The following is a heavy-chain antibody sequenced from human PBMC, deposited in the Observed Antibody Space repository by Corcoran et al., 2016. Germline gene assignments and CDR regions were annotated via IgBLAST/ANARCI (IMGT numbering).Heavy chain of an antibody. CDR1: GSSISSSSYY. CDR3: ARVWRPEYYYYGMDV. Sequence: RLQLQESGPGLVKPSETLSPTCTVSGSSISSSSYYWGWIRQPPGKGLEWIGSIYYSGSTYYNPSLKSRVTISVDTSKNQFSLKLSSVTAADTAVYYCARVWRPEYYYYGMDVWGQGTPVTVSS. CDR2: IYYSGST. J-gene: IGHJ6*02. V-gene: IGHV4-39*06. D-gene: IGHD6-6*01.